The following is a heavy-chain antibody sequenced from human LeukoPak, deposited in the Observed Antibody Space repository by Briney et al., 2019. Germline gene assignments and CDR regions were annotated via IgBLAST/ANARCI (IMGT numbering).Heavy chain of an antibody. CDR1: GYTFTSYG. J-gene: IGHJ2*01. CDR3: ARVTTWDNGDGYFDL. V-gene: IGHV1-18*01. D-gene: IGHD1/OR15-1a*01. Sequence: ASVKVSCKASGYTFTSYGISWVRQAPGQGLEWMGWISAYNGNTNYAQKLQGRVTMTTDTSTSTAYMELRSLRSDDTAVYYCARVTTWDNGDGYFDLWGRGTLVTVSS. CDR2: ISAYNGNT.